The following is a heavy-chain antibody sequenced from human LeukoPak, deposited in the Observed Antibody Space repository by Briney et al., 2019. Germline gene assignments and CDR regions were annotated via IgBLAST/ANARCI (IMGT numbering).Heavy chain of an antibody. CDR3: ARHGERITIFALAPPRP. J-gene: IGHJ1*01. CDR2: ISYDGSNQ. CDR1: GFTFSSYG. D-gene: IGHD3-3*01. Sequence: PGGSLRLSCAASGFTFSSYGMHWVRQAPGKGLGWVAVISYDGSNQYYADSVKGRFTISRDNSKNTLYLQMISLRGEDTAVYYCARHGERITIFALAPPRPWGQGTLVTVSS. V-gene: IGHV3-30*03.